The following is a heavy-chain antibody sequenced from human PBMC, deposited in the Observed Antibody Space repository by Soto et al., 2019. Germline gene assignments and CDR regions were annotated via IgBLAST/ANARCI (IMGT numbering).Heavy chain of an antibody. CDR3: ARVEDYGVDY. CDR1: GGSISSGGYC. J-gene: IGHJ4*02. Sequence: PSETLSLTCTVSGGSISSGGYCWSWIRQHPGKGLEWIGYIYYSGSTYYNPSLKSRVTISVDTSTNQFSLKLSSVTAADTAVYYCARVEDYGVDYWGQGTLVTVSS. CDR2: IYYSGST. D-gene: IGHD4-17*01. V-gene: IGHV4-31*03.